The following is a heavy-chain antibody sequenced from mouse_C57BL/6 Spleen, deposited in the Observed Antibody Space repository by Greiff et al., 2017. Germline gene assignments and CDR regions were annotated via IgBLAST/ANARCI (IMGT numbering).Heavy chain of an antibody. CDR3: ARDRWATNYFDY. D-gene: IGHD1-1*02. V-gene: IGHV5-17*01. CDR2: ISSGSSTI. J-gene: IGHJ2*01. CDR1: GFTFSDYG. Sequence: VKLMESGGGLVKPGGSLKLSRAASGFTFSDYGMHWVRQAPEKGLEWVAYISSGSSTIYYADTVKGRFTISRDNSKNTLFLQMTSLRSEDTAMYYCARDRWATNYFDYWGQGTTLTVSS.